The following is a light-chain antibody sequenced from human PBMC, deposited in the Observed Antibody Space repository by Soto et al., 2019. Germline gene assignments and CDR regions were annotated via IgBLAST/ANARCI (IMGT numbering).Light chain of an antibody. CDR3: IRGTHWPL. CDR2: KVS. Sequence: DVVMTQSPLSLPVTLGQPTSLSYRSSQSLVYTDGNTYLNWFQQRAGQSPRRLFYKVSNRDSVLPERVSGSASGSDFTLKISRAGAEHVGLSYCIRGTHWPLFVPGAKVDIK. V-gene: IGKV2-30*01. J-gene: IGKJ3*01. CDR1: QSLVYTDGNTY.